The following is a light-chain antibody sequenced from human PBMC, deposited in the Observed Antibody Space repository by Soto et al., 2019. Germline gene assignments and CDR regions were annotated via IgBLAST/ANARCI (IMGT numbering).Light chain of an antibody. J-gene: IGKJ2*01. CDR3: QQYNSPDT. CDR1: QSISSW. V-gene: IGKV1-5*01. Sequence: DIQMTQSPSTLSASVGDRVTITCRASQSISSWLAWYQQKPGKAPKLLIYDASSLESGVPSRFSGSGSGTEFTLTSSSLQPDVFATYYCQQYNSPDTVGQGTKLEIK. CDR2: DAS.